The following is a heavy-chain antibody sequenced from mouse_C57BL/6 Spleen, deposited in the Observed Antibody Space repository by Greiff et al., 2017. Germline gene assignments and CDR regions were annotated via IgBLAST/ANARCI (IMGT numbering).Heavy chain of an antibody. CDR3: ATFIYYGNYTTYYYAMDY. CDR1: GYTFTSYW. CDR2: IYPGSGST. J-gene: IGHJ4*01. V-gene: IGHV1-55*01. D-gene: IGHD2-1*01. Sequence: QVQLQQPGAELVKPGASVKMSCKASGYTFTSYWITWVKQRPGQGLEWIGDIYPGSGSTNYNEKFKSKATLTVDTSSSTAYMQLSSLTSEDSAVYYCATFIYYGNYTTYYYAMDYWGQGTSGTVSS.